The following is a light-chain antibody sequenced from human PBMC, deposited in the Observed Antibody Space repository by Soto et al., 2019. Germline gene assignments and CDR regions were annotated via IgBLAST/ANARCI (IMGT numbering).Light chain of an antibody. Sequence: EIVMTQSPATLSLSPGERAALSCRASQSINSELAWYQQKPGQPPRLLIYDASTRATGVPARFTGSESGSEFTLTISGLQSADFAVYYCQQGHNWPLTFGQGTRLEI. J-gene: IGKJ2*01. V-gene: IGKV3-15*01. CDR2: DAS. CDR3: QQGHNWPLT. CDR1: QSINSE.